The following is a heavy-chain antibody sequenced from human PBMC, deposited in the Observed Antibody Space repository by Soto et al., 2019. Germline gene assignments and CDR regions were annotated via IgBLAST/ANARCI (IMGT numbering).Heavy chain of an antibody. CDR3: AIPTGGNYYDSPTGFDP. CDR2: FDPEDGET. V-gene: IGHV1-24*01. CDR1: GYTLTELS. D-gene: IGHD3-22*01. J-gene: IGHJ5*02. Sequence: AASVKVSCKVSGYTLTELSMHWVRQAPGKGLEWMGGFDPEDGETIYAQKFQGRVTMTEDTSTDTAYMELSSLRSEDTAVYYCAIPTGGNYYDSPTGFDPWGQGTLVTVSS.